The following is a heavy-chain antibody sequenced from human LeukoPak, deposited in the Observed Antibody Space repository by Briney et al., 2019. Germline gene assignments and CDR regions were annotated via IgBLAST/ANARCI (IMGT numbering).Heavy chain of an antibody. J-gene: IGHJ4*02. Sequence: GGSLRLSCAASGFTFSSYSMNWVRQAPGKGLEWVSSISSGSSYLSYADSVKGRFTISRDASKNILYLQMDSLRTEDTAVYFCARADDYIWGTYRSLETYFFEYWGQGTLVTVSS. D-gene: IGHD3-16*02. CDR1: GFTFSSYS. V-gene: IGHV3-21*01. CDR2: ISSGSSYL. CDR3: ARADDYIWGTYRSLETYFFEY.